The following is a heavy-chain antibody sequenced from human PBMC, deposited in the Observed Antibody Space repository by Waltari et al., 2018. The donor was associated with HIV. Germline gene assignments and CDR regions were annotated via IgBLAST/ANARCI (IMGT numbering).Heavy chain of an antibody. J-gene: IGHJ4*02. CDR3: ARSPRSSYSKGFIN. CDR2: LYPGGSS. CDR1: GSSITNPYY. Sequence: QVQLQESGPTLVKPSETLSLLCTISGSSITNPYYWGWIRQPPGKGLEWIANLYPGGSSYYSPSLKNRVATSLDTSKSHFSLRLTSATAADTAIYYCARSPRSSYSKGFINWGQGILVTVTS. D-gene: IGHD3-10*01. V-gene: IGHV4-38-2*02.